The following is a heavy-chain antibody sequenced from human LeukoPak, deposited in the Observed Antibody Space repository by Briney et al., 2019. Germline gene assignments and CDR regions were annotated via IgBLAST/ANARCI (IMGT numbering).Heavy chain of an antibody. CDR1: GYSISSGYY. D-gene: IGHD4-17*01. V-gene: IGHV4-38-2*02. CDR3: ARGWPYGDYVGVDAFDI. CDR2: IYHSGST. Sequence: SETLSLTCTVSGYSISSGYYWGWIRPPPGKGLEWIGSIYHSGSTYYNPSLKRRVTISGDKAKNQFSLKLSSVTAADTAVYYCARGWPYGDYVGVDAFDIWGQGTMVTVSS. J-gene: IGHJ3*02.